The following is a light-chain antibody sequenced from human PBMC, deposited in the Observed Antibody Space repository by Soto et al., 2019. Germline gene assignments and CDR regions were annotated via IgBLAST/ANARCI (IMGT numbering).Light chain of an antibody. CDR1: QSVSSN. Sequence: EIVMTQSPVTLSVSPGERATLSCSASQSVSSNLAWYHQKPGQAPRLLIYGASTRATGIPARFGGSGSGTEFTLTISSVQSEDFAVYYCQHYHTLPYTFGQGTKLEIK. CDR3: QHYHTLPYT. J-gene: IGKJ2*01. CDR2: GAS. V-gene: IGKV3-15*01.